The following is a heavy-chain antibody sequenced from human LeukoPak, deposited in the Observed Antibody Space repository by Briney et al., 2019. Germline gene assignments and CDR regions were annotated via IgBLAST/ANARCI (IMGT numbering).Heavy chain of an antibody. V-gene: IGHV3-30*04. CDR1: GFTFSSYA. J-gene: IGHJ4*02. Sequence: GGSLRLSCAASGFTFSSYAVHWVRQAPGKGLEWVAVISYDGNNKYYADSVKGRFTISRDNSKNTLYLQMNSLRAEDTAVYYCARATEWINDYWGQGTQVTVSS. CDR3: ARATEWINDY. D-gene: IGHD5-12*01. CDR2: ISYDGNNK.